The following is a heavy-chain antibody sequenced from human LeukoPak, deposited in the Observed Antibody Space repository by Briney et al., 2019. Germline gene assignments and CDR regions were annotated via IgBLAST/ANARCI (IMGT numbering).Heavy chain of an antibody. CDR2: ISGSGGST. CDR3: AKEYSSSSYSYYMDV. V-gene: IGHV3-23*01. D-gene: IGHD6-6*01. Sequence: PGGSLRLSCAASGFTFSSYAMRWVRQAPGKGLEWVSAISGSGGSTYYADSVKGRFTISRDNSKNTVYLQMNSLRAEDTAVYYCAKEYSSSSYSYYMDVWGKGTTVTVSS. CDR1: GFTFSSYA. J-gene: IGHJ6*03.